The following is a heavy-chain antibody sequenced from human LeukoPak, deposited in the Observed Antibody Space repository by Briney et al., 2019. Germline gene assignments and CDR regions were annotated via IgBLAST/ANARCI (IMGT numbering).Heavy chain of an antibody. Sequence: SETLSLTCSVSGNSISSGHYWGWIRQTPGKGLEWIGSIYLSGTTNYNPSLKSRVTISVDTSNNKFSLKLTSLTAADTAVYYCVRHLSAGRPAFDIWGQGTMVTVSS. CDR3: VRHLSAGRPAFDI. CDR2: IYLSGTT. J-gene: IGHJ3*02. CDR1: GNSISSGHY. D-gene: IGHD2-15*01. V-gene: IGHV4-38-2*02.